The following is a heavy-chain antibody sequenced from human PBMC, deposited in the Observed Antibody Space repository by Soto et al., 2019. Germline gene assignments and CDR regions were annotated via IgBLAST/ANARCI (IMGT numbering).Heavy chain of an antibody. CDR1: GFTFSSYS. Sequence: GGSLRLSCAASGFTFSSYSMNWVRQAPGKGLEWVSSISSSSSYIYYADSVKGRFTISRDNAKNSLYLQMNSLRAEDTAVYYCARAKYSSGWYGVGDYYYGMDVWGQGTTVTV. V-gene: IGHV3-21*01. CDR2: ISSSSSYI. CDR3: ARAKYSSGWYGVGDYYYGMDV. J-gene: IGHJ6*02. D-gene: IGHD6-19*01.